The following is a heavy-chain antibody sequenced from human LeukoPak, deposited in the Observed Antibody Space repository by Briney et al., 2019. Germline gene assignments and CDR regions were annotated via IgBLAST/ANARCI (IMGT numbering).Heavy chain of an antibody. CDR2: IRYDGSNK. Sequence: GGSLRLSCAASGFTFSSYGMHWVRQAPGKGLEWVAFIRYDGSNKYYADSVKGRFTISRDNSKNTLYLQMNSLRAEDTAVYYCAKALGIAAAGSRAFDIWGQGTMVTVSS. V-gene: IGHV3-30*02. CDR3: AKALGIAAAGSRAFDI. CDR1: GFTFSSYG. J-gene: IGHJ3*02. D-gene: IGHD6-13*01.